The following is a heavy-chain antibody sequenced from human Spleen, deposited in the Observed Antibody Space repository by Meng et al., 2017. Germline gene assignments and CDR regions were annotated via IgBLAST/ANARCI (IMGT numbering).Heavy chain of an antibody. CDR1: GYTFTSYG. V-gene: IGHV1-18*01. Sequence: ASVKVSCKASGYTFTSYGISWVRQAPGQGLEWMGWISAYNGNTNYAQKLQGRVTMTTDTSTSTAYMELRSLRSDDTAVYYCAGDEPLVGGNNWFGPWGQGTLVTVSS. CDR2: ISAYNGNT. J-gene: IGHJ5*02. CDR3: AGDEPLVGGNNWFGP. D-gene: IGHD6-13*01.